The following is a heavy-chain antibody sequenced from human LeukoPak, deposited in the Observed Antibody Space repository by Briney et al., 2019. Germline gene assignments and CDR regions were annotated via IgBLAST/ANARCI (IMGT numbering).Heavy chain of an antibody. CDR2: IYYSGST. V-gene: IGHV4-61*01. CDR1: GGSVSSGSYY. J-gene: IGHJ3*02. D-gene: IGHD3-10*01. Sequence: PSETLSLTCTVSGGSVSSGSYYWSWIRQPPGKGLEWIGYIYYSGSTNYNPSLKSRVTISVDSSKNQFSLKLSSVTAADTAVYYCASSSGSYEEQDDAFDIWGQGTMVTVSS. CDR3: ASSSGSYEEQDDAFDI.